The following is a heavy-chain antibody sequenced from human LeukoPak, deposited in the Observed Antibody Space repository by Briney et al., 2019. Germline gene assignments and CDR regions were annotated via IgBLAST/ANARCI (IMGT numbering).Heavy chain of an antibody. CDR1: GFTFSSYW. J-gene: IGHJ4*02. D-gene: IGHD3-22*01. V-gene: IGHV3-7*01. Sequence: GGSLRLSCAASGFTFSSYWMSWVRQAPGKGLEWVANIKQDGSEKYYVDSVKGRFTISRDNAKNSLYLQMNSLRAEDTAVYYCARDFHYYDSSGYYSSFDYWGQGTLVTVSS. CDR2: IKQDGSEK. CDR3: ARDFHYYDSSGYYSSFDY.